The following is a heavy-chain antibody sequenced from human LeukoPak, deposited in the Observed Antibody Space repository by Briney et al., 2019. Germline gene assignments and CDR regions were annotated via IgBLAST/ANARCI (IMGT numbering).Heavy chain of an antibody. CDR2: ISGSGGST. CDR3: AKGKVYDPPWDY. D-gene: IGHD3-3*01. J-gene: IGHJ4*02. V-gene: IGHV3-23*01. Sequence: PGGSLRLSCAASGFTFSSYGMHWVRQAPGKGLEWVSAISGSGGSTYYADSVKGRFTISRDNSKNTLYLQMNSLRAEDTAVYYCAKGKVYDPPWDYWGQGTLVTVSS. CDR1: GFTFSSYG.